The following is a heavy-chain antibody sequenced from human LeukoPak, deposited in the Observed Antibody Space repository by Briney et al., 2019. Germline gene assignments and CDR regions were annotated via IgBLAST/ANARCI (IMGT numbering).Heavy chain of an antibody. D-gene: IGHD3-9*01. CDR1: GFTFSSYT. J-gene: IGHJ4*02. Sequence: GGSLTLSCAASGFTFSSYTMNWVRQAPGKGLEWVSSISSSSTYIYYADSVKGRFTISRDNAKNSLYLQMNSLRAEDTAVYYCARGGVAGYYDFDYWGQGTLGSVSS. CDR2: ISSSSTYI. CDR3: ARGGVAGYYDFDY. V-gene: IGHV3-21*01.